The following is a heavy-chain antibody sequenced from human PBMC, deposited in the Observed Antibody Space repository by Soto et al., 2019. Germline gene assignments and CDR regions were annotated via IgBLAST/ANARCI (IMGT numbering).Heavy chain of an antibody. Sequence: ASVKVSCKASGFTFTSSAVQWVRQARGKGLEWIGWIVVGSGNTNYAQKFQERVTMTRDMSTSTAYMELSSLRSEDTAVYFCATYHGDYNFDHWGQGTLVTVSS. CDR1: GFTFTSSA. J-gene: IGHJ5*02. D-gene: IGHD4-17*01. V-gene: IGHV1-58*01. CDR3: ATYHGDYNFDH. CDR2: IVVGSGNT.